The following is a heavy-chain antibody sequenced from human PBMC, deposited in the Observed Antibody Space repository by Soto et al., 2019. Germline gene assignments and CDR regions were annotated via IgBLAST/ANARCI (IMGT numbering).Heavy chain of an antibody. CDR1: GGSSSSYY. J-gene: IGHJ5*02. CDR2: INHSGST. V-gene: IGHV4-34*01. Sequence: SETLSLTCDVYGGSSSSYYWNWIRQPPGKGLEWLGEINHSGSTNYNPSHESRVTISLDTSKTQFSLKLTSVTAADTAVYYCARGEGRLGGTWFYPWGQGTLVTVHS. D-gene: IGHD5-12*01. CDR3: ARGEGRLGGTWFYP.